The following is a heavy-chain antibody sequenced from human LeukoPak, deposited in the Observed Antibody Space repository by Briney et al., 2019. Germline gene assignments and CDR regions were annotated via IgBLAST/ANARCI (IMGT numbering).Heavy chain of an antibody. CDR2: ISGSGGST. V-gene: IGHV3-23*01. D-gene: IGHD4-17*01. CDR3: AKGAYGDYEYFQH. J-gene: IGHJ1*01. Sequence: GGSLRLSCAASGFTFSNYWMHWVRQAPVKVLEWVSAISGSGGSTYYADSVKGRFTISRDNSKNTLYLQMNSLRAEDTAVYYCAKGAYGDYEYFQHWGQGTLVTVSS. CDR1: GFTFSNYW.